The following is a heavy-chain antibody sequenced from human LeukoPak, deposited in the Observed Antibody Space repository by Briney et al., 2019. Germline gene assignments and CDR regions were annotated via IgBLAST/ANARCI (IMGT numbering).Heavy chain of an antibody. CDR3: ARDLNQRYYGSGSSWFDP. Sequence: GPSVNVSCKASRDTFRRYTIGCVRQAPGQGLEWMGWISAYNGNTNYAQKLQGRVTMTTETSTSTAYMELRSLRSDETAVYYCARDLNQRYYGSGSSWFDPWGQGTLVTVSS. CDR2: ISAYNGNT. CDR1: RDTFRRYT. V-gene: IGHV1-18*01. J-gene: IGHJ5*02. D-gene: IGHD3-10*01.